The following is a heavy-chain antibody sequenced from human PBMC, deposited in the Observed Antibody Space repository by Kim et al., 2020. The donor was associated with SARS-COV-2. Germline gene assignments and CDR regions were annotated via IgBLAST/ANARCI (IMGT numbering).Heavy chain of an antibody. D-gene: IGHD1-26*01. CDR2: IRSKANSYAT. J-gene: IGHJ6*03. CDR1: GFTFSGSA. Sequence: GGSLRLSCAASGFTFSGSAMHWVRQASGKGLEWVGRIRSKANSYATAYAASVKGRFTISRDDSKNTAYLQMNSLKTEDTAVYYCTRRGSYWDPTRKYYYYMDVGGKGTTVTVSS. CDR3: TRRGSYWDPTRKYYYYMDV. V-gene: IGHV3-73*01.